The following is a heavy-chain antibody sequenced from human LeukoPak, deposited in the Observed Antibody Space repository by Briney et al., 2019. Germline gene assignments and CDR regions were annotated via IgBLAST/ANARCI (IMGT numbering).Heavy chain of an antibody. CDR2: IIPIFGTA. V-gene: IGHV1-69*13. D-gene: IGHD6-6*01. CDR3: ARGNPTARPETSFDY. J-gene: IGHJ4*02. CDR1: GGTFSSYA. Sequence: SVKVSCKASGGTFSSYAISWVRQAPGQGLEWMGGIIPIFGTANYAQKFQGRVTITADESTSTAYMELSSLRSEDTAVYYCARGNPTARPETSFDYWGQGTLVTVSP.